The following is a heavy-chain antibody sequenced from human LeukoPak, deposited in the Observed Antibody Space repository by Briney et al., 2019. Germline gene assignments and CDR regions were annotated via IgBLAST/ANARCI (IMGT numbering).Heavy chain of an antibody. Sequence: ASVTVSCKASGYTFTGYYMHWVRQAPGQGLEWMGWINPNSGGTNYAQKFQGRVTMTRDTSISTAYMELSRLRSDDTAVYYCARTTMVRGVYDAFDIWGQGTMVTVSS. CDR3: ARTTMVRGVYDAFDI. CDR2: INPNSGGT. D-gene: IGHD3-10*01. CDR1: GYTFTGYY. V-gene: IGHV1-2*02. J-gene: IGHJ3*02.